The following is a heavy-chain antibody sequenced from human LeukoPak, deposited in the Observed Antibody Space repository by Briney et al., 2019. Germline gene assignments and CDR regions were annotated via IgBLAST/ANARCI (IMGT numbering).Heavy chain of an antibody. J-gene: IGHJ4*02. D-gene: IGHD1-26*01. CDR3: ARLEGGTPVY. V-gene: IGHV4-39*01. CDR2: IYYSGST. CDR1: GGSISSSSYY. Sequence: PSETLSLTCTVSGGSISSSSYYWGWIRQPPGKGLEWIGSIYYSGSTYYNPSLKSRVTISVDTSRNQFSLKLSSVTAADTAVYYCARLEGGTPVYWGQGTLVTVSS.